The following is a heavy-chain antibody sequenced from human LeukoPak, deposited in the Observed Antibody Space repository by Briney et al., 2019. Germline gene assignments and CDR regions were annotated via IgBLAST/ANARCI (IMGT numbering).Heavy chain of an antibody. CDR1: GFTFSSYG. J-gene: IGHJ4*02. Sequence: GRSLRLSCAASGFTFSSYGMHWVRQAPGKGLEWVAVISYDGSNKYYADSVRGRFTISRDNSKNTLYLQMNSLRAEDTAVYYCAKESEAASGYLDYWGQGTLVTVSS. CDR3: AKESEAASGYLDY. CDR2: ISYDGSNK. D-gene: IGHD3-3*01. V-gene: IGHV3-30*18.